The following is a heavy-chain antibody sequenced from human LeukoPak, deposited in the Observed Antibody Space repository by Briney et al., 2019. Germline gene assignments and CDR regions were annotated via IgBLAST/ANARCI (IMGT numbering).Heavy chain of an antibody. Sequence: SEPLSLTCTVSGGSISSYYWSWLRQPAGKGREWLGRIYTCGSTNYNPSLKSRVTISVDKSKNQFSLKLSSVTAADTAVYYCARDAVAGVGLNYFDYWGQGALVTVSS. V-gene: IGHV4-4*07. J-gene: IGHJ4*02. CDR2: IYTCGST. CDR1: GGSISSYY. CDR3: ARDAVAGVGLNYFDY. D-gene: IGHD6-19*01.